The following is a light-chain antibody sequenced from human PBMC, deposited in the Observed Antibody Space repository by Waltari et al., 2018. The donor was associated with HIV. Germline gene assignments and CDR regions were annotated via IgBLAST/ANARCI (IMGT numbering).Light chain of an antibody. CDR2: AAS. Sequence: IQLTQSPSFLSASVGDKVTITCRASRGISSYLAWHQQKPGKAPKLLIYAASTLQSGVPSRCSGSGSGTEFTLTISSLQPEDFATYFCQFLDTYPLFGGGTKVEVK. CDR3: QFLDTYPL. J-gene: IGKJ4*01. CDR1: RGISSY. V-gene: IGKV1-9*01.